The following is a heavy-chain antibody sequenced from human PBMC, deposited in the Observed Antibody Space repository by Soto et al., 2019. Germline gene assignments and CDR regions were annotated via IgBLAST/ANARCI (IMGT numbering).Heavy chain of an antibody. CDR2: ISYDGSNK. CDR3: AKDDLVWYYDSSGYYDY. V-gene: IGHV3-30*18. D-gene: IGHD3-22*01. CDR1: GFTFSSYG. J-gene: IGHJ4*02. Sequence: PGGSLRLSCAASGFTFSSYGMHWVRQAPGKGLEWVAVISYDGSNKYYADSVKGRFTISRDNSKNTLYLQMNSLRAEDTAVYYCAKDDLVWYYDSSGYYDYWGQGTLVTVSS.